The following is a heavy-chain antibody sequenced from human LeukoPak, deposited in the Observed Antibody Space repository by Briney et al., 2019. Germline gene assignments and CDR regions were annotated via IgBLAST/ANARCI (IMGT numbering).Heavy chain of an antibody. V-gene: IGHV1-8*01. Sequence: GASVKVSCKASGYTFTSYDFYWVRQATGQGLEWTGWITPANAKTGYAQKFQGRLTITRNTSISTVYMELSTLRSEDTAVYYCARGGRPADYWGQGTLVTVSS. CDR1: GYTFTSYD. CDR3: ARGGRPADY. CDR2: ITPANAKT. J-gene: IGHJ4*02.